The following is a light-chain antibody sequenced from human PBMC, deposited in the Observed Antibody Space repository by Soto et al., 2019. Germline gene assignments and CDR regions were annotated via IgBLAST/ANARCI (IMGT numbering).Light chain of an antibody. V-gene: IGLV1-40*01. CDR2: GNS. CDR3: RSYDSSLSGWV. J-gene: IGLJ3*02. CDR1: SSNIGAGYD. Sequence: QSVLTQPPSVSGAPGQRVTISCTESSSNIGAGYDVHWYQQLPGTAPKLLIYGNSNRPSGVPDRFSGSKSGTSASLAITGLQAEDEADYYRRSYDSSLSGWVFGGGTKLTVL.